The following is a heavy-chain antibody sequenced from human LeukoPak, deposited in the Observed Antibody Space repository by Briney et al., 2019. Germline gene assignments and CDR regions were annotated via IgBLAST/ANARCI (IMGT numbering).Heavy chain of an antibody. Sequence: SETLSLTCTVSGGSISSYYWSWTRQPPGKGLEWIGYIYYSGSTNYNPSLKSRVTISVDTSKNQFSLKLSSVTAADTAVYYCARELGGSYNDYWGQGTLVTVAS. D-gene: IGHD1-26*01. CDR2: IYYSGST. CDR3: ARELGGSYNDY. J-gene: IGHJ4*02. CDR1: GGSISSYY. V-gene: IGHV4-59*12.